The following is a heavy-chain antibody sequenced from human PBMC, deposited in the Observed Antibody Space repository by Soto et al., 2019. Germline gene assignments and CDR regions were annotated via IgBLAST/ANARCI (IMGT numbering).Heavy chain of an antibody. CDR3: ATDSGTSDY. V-gene: IGHV3-7*01. J-gene: IGHJ4*02. CDR1: GLTFSTYW. Sequence: PGGSLRLSCTASGLTFSTYWMSWVRQAPGKGLEWVANIKQDGGERYYVDSVEGRFTISRDNAKNSLYLQMNSLRAEDTAVYYCATDSGTSDYWGQGTLVTVSS. CDR2: IKQDGGER. D-gene: IGHD1-1*01.